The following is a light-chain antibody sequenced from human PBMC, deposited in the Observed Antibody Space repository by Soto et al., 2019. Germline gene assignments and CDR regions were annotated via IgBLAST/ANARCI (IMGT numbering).Light chain of an antibody. Sequence: QSVLTQPASVSGSPGQSITISCTGSSRNVGNYNIVSWYQQHPDKAPKLIIYDVSQRPSGVSSRFSASKSGNTASLTISGLQADDEADYYCYSYVGSKSYVFGTGTKVTVL. CDR3: YSYVGSKSYV. J-gene: IGLJ1*01. CDR2: DVS. V-gene: IGLV2-23*02. CDR1: SRNVGNYNI.